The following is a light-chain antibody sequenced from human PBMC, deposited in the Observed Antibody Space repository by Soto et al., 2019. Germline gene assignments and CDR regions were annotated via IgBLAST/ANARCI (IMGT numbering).Light chain of an antibody. V-gene: IGLV1-51*01. J-gene: IGLJ3*02. Sequence: QSVLTQPPSVSAAPGQKVTISCSGSNFNIGSNSVSWYQQFPGTAPKLLIYDNDKRPSGIPDRFSGSKSGTSATLGITGLQTGDEADYYCGTWDSDWSAVFGGGTKLTVL. CDR1: NFNIGSNS. CDR2: DND. CDR3: GTWDSDWSAV.